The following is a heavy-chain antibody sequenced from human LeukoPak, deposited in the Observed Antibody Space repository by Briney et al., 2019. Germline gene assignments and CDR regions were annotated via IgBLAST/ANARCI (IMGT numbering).Heavy chain of an antibody. CDR3: ARGGGYSSSWYLDY. Sequence: GGSLRLSCAASGFTFSSYAMSWVRQAPGKGLEWVSAISGSGGSTYYADSVKGRFTISRDNAKNSLYLQMNSLRAEDTAVYYCARGGGYSSSWYLDYWGQGTLATVSS. V-gene: IGHV3-23*01. J-gene: IGHJ4*02. CDR2: ISGSGGST. D-gene: IGHD6-13*01. CDR1: GFTFSSYA.